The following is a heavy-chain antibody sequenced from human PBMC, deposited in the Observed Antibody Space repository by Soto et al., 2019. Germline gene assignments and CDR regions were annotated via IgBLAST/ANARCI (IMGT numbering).Heavy chain of an antibody. CDR3: ARGGSSSYDFWSGLYYYYYYGMDV. D-gene: IGHD3-3*01. CDR2: IYYSGST. CDR1: GGSISSCY. V-gene: IGHV4-59*01. Sequence: SETLSLTCTVSGGSISSCYWSWIRQPPGKGLEWIGYIYYSGSTNYNPSLKSRVTISVDTSKNQFSLKLSSVTAADTAVYYCARGGSSSYDFWSGLYYYYYYGMDVWGQGTTVTV. J-gene: IGHJ6*02.